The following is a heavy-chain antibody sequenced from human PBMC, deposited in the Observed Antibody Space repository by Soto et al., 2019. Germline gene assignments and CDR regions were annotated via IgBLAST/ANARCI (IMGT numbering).Heavy chain of an antibody. J-gene: IGHJ4*02. Sequence: VESLKISCKGSGYSFAGYWITWVRQKPWKGLEWMGRIDPSDSQTYYSPSFRGHVTISATKSITTVFLQWSSLRASDTAMYYCARQIYDSDTGPHFQYYFDYWGKGTTVIVSP. CDR3: ARQIYDSDTGPHFQYYFDY. CDR2: IDPSDSQT. V-gene: IGHV5-10-1*01. D-gene: IGHD3-22*01. CDR1: GYSFAGYW.